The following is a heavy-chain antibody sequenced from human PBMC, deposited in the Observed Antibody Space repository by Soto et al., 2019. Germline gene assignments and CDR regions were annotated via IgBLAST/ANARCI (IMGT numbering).Heavy chain of an antibody. Sequence: QVQLQESGPGLVKPSQTLSLTCTVSGGSISSGGYYWSWIRQHPGKGLEWIGYIYYSGSTYYNPSRKSRVTISIDTSKNQFSLRLSSVTAADTVGYYCARVGCYEGSGYNAFVIWGQGTMVTVSS. J-gene: IGHJ3*02. V-gene: IGHV4-31*03. CDR3: ARVGCYEGSGYNAFVI. CDR1: GGSISSGGYY. CDR2: IYYSGST. D-gene: IGHD3-22*01.